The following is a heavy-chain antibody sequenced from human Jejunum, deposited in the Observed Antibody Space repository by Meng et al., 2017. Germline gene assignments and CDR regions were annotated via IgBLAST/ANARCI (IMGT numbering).Heavy chain of an antibody. Sequence: SQTRSLTGAVFGGSISTTSYYWAWIRQPPGKGLEWVGTMYFSGRAYYNPSLEGRVTISADTSMTQFSLKVSSVTAADTAVYYCARDSFNLNDAFDIWGQGTTVTVSS. J-gene: IGHJ3*02. D-gene: IGHD1-1*01. CDR2: MYFSGRA. V-gene: IGHV4-39*07. CDR1: GGSISTTSYY. CDR3: ARDSFNLNDAFDI.